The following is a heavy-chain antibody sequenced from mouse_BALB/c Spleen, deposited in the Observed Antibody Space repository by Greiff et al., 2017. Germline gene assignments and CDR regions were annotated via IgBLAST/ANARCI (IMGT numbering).Heavy chain of an antibody. V-gene: IGHV14-1*02. Sequence: EVKLMESGAELVRPGALVKLSCKASGFNIKDYYMHWVKQRPEQGLEWIGWIDPENGNTIYDPKFQGKASITADTSSNTAYLQLSSLTSEDTAVYYCARDDGYSTLFAYWGQGTLVTVSA. CDR2: IDPENGNT. J-gene: IGHJ3*01. D-gene: IGHD2-3*01. CDR1: GFNIKDYY. CDR3: ARDDGYSTLFAY.